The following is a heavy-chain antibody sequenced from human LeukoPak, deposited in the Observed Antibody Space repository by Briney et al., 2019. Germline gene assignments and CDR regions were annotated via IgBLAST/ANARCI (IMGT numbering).Heavy chain of an antibody. Sequence: SETLSLTCTVSGGSISSNSYYWGWIRQPPGKGLEWIGSIYYSGSTYYNPSLKSRVTISVDTSKNQFSLKLSSVTAADTAVYYCARVRSGYFDWLSRSPFDYWGQGTLVTVSS. CDR2: IYYSGST. D-gene: IGHD3-9*01. CDR3: ARVRSGYFDWLSRSPFDY. CDR1: GGSISSNSYY. V-gene: IGHV4-39*01. J-gene: IGHJ4*02.